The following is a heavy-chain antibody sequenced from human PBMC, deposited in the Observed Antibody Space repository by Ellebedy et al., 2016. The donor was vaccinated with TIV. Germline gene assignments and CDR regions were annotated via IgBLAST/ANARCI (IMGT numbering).Heavy chain of an antibody. J-gene: IGHJ4*02. V-gene: IGHV1-8*01. D-gene: IGHD6-19*01. CDR1: GYTFTSYD. CDR2: MNPNSGKT. Sequence: ASVKVSCXASGYTFTSYDINWVRQATGQGLEWMGWMNPNSGKTGYAQKFQGRVTMNRNTSISTAYMELSSLRSEDTAVYYCARRYGQWLVKGLGYWGQGTLVTVSS. CDR3: ARRYGQWLVKGLGY.